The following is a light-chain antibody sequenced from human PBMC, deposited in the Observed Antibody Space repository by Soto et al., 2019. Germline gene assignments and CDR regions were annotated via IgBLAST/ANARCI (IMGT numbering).Light chain of an antibody. Sequence: DIQMTQSPSSLSASVGDRVTITCRASHNINTYLNWYQQRPGKAPRLLIYAASSVQGGVPSRFSGSGSGTDFTLTISSLQPEDFATYYCQLSDSSLTFGQGTRLEVK. CDR2: AAS. CDR3: QLSDSSLT. CDR1: HNINTY. V-gene: IGKV1-39*01. J-gene: IGKJ5*01.